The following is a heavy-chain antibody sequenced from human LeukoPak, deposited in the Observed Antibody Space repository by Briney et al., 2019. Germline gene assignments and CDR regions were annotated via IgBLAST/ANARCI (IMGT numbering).Heavy chain of an antibody. CDR3: GRDPNGDYVGAFEF. J-gene: IGHJ3*01. V-gene: IGHV3-23*01. D-gene: IGHD4-17*01. CDR2: IGGSGSYT. CDR1: GLTFSTFA. Sequence: GGSLRVSCVASGLTFSTFARTWVRQAPGKGLEWVSSIGGSGSYTNYADSVRGRFTISTDNSKNTLYLQMNSLRAEDTAVYYCGRDPNGDYVGAFEFWGQGTVVSVSS.